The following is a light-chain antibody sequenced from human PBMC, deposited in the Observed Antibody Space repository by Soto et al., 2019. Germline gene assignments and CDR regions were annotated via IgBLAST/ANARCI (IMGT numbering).Light chain of an antibody. CDR3: QQYGSSPRT. V-gene: IGKV3-20*01. CDR1: QSVNSNY. Sequence: EIVLTESPGTLSFSPGEKATPSCGASQSVNSNYLAWYQQKPGQPPRVLIHDASSRATGIPDRFSGSGSGTDFTLTISRLEPEDFAVYYCQQYGSSPRTFGQGTKVDIK. CDR2: DAS. J-gene: IGKJ1*01.